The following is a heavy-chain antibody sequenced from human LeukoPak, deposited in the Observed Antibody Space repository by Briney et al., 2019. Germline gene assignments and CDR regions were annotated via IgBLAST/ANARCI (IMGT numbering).Heavy chain of an antibody. V-gene: IGHV4-39*02. CDR1: GASVSSSIHY. CDR3: ARVTTGSTTLDS. D-gene: IGHD1-1*01. J-gene: IGHJ5*01. Sequence: ASETLSLTCAVSGASVSSSIHYWGWVRQPPGKGLEWIGSVYYSGGTYYNPSLESRLTISVDTSNNRFSLKLKSVTAADTAVFYCARVTTGSTTLDSWGQGILVTVSS. CDR2: VYYSGGT.